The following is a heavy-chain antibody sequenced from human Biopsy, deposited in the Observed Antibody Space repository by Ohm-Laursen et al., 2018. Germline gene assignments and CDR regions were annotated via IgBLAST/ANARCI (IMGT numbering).Heavy chain of an antibody. D-gene: IGHD3-22*01. CDR2: VFYTGST. J-gene: IGHJ2*01. V-gene: IGHV4-59*01. CDR1: GDSISSNY. CDR3: ARDRGYYSDRTVPGYFDL. Sequence: GTLSLTCTVSGDSISSNYWSWIRQPPGKGLEWIGYVFYTGSTDYNPSLQSRVTISVDTSKNHFSLRLRSVTPADTAIYYCARDRGYYSDRTVPGYFDLWGRGTLVTVSS.